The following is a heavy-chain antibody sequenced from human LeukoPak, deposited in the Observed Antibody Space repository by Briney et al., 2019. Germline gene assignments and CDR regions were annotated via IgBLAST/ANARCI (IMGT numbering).Heavy chain of an antibody. CDR2: INHSGST. CDR1: GGSFSGYY. D-gene: IGHD4-17*01. V-gene: IGHV4-34*01. Sequence: SETLSLTCAVYGGSFSGYYWSWIRQPPGKGLEWIGEINHSGSTNYNPSLKSRVTISVDTSKTQFSLKLSSVTAADTAVYYCARGYRAYGDLDYWGQGTLVTVSS. CDR3: ARGYRAYGDLDY. J-gene: IGHJ4*02.